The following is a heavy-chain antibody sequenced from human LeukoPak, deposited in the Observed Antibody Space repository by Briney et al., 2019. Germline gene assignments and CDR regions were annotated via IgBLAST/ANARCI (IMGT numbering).Heavy chain of an antibody. CDR2: FDPEDGEI. CDR1: GYTLTRLS. Sequence: ASVKVSCKAPGYTLTRLSIHWVRQPSGKGLEWMGGFDPEDGEIIYAQKFQGRVTMTEDTSTDTAYMELSSLRSEGTAVYYCATEYGYSGYDTRSYYFDYRGQGTLVTVSS. J-gene: IGHJ4*02. D-gene: IGHD5-12*01. V-gene: IGHV1-24*01. CDR3: ATEYGYSGYDTRSYYFDY.